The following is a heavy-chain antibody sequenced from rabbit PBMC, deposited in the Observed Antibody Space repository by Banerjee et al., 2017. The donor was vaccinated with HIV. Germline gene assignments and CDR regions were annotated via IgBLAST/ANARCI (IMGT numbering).Heavy chain of an antibody. CDR1: GIDFSSSYW. CDR3: ARGTNSAYDRFDL. CDR2: IDAGSNGNT. D-gene: IGHD6-1*01. J-gene: IGHJ4*01. V-gene: IGHV1S40*01. Sequence: QSLEESGGDLVKPGASLTLTCTASGIDFSSSYWICWVRQAPGKGLEWIACIDAGSNGNTYYASWAKGRFTVSKTSSTTVTLQLASLTAADTASYFCARGTNSAYDRFDLWGPGTLVTVS.